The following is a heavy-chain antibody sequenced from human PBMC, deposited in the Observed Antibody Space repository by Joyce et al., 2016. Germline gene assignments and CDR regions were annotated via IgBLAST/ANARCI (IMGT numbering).Heavy chain of an antibody. CDR2: VSYTGST. V-gene: IGHV4-39*01. J-gene: IGHJ4*02. CDR1: GGSISINSYY. CDR3: ARHYCCGPGTYRPFDA. Sequence: QLQLQESGPGLVKHSETLSLTCTVSGGSISINSYYWGWIRRPPGQGLEWIGSVSYTGSTYYNPSLKSRVTISVETSKNQFSLKLNSVTAADAAVYYCARHYCCGPGTYRPFDAWGQGTLVTVSS. D-gene: IGHD3-10*01.